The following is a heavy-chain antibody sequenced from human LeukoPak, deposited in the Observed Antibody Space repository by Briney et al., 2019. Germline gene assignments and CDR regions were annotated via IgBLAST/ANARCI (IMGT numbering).Heavy chain of an antibody. J-gene: IGHJ4*02. Sequence: PGGSLRLSCAASGFTFSSYAMHWVRQAPGKGLEWVAVISYDGSNKYYADSVKGRFTISRDNSKNTLYLQMNSLRAEDTAVYYCARGMGGYSYGYSLYYFDYWGQGTLVTVSS. V-gene: IGHV3-30-3*01. D-gene: IGHD5-18*01. CDR2: ISYDGSNK. CDR1: GFTFSSYA. CDR3: ARGMGGYSYGYSLYYFDY.